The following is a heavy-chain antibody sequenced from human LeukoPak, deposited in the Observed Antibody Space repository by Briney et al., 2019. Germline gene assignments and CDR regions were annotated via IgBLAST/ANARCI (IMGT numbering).Heavy chain of an antibody. CDR3: ATDRRITMISSGIDP. V-gene: IGHV4-39*01. D-gene: IGHD3-22*01. CDR2: IYYSGST. J-gene: IGHJ5*02. CDR1: GGSISSSSYY. Sequence: SETLSLTCTVSGGSISSSSYYWGWIRQPPGKGLEWIGSIYYSGSTYYNPSLKSRVTISVDTSKNQFSLKLSSVTAADTAVYYCATDRRITMISSGIDPWGQGTLITVSS.